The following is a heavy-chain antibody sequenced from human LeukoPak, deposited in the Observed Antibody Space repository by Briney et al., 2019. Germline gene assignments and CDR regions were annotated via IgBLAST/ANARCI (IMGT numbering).Heavy chain of an antibody. V-gene: IGHV1-2*02. CDR2: INPNSGGT. CDR1: GYTFTGYY. J-gene: IGHJ5*02. D-gene: IGHD3-10*01. CDR3: ARSYGSGTRYNWFDP. Sequence: ASVKVSCKASGYTFTGYYMHWVRQAPGQGLEWMGWINPNSGGTNYAQKFQGRVTMTRDTSISTAYMGLSRLRSDDTAVYYCARSYGSGTRYNWFDPWGQGTLVTVSS.